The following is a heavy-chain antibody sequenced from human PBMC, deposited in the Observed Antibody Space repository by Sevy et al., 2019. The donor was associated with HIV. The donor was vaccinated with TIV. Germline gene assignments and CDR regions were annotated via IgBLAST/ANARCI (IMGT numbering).Heavy chain of an antibody. CDR3: AGGTTVVSFDL. CDR1: GFSLSDYY. Sequence: GGSLRLSCAGSGFSLSDYYISWIRQAPGKGLEWISYISSSGTTRYYADSVRGRFTISKDNAKKSIYLQMDSLRAEDTGIYYCAGGTTVVSFDLWGQGVLVTVSS. J-gene: IGHJ4*02. D-gene: IGHD4-17*01. CDR2: ISSSGTTR. V-gene: IGHV3-11*01.